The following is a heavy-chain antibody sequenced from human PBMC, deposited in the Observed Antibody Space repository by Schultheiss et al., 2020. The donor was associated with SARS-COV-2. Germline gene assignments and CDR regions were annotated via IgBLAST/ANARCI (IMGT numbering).Heavy chain of an antibody. V-gene: IGHV4-61*08. CDR1: GGSISSGGYY. J-gene: IGHJ4*02. D-gene: IGHD4-11*01. CDR3: AKGHDYSINPFGY. CDR2: IDYSGST. Sequence: SQTLSLTCTVSGGSISSGGYYWSWIRQHPGKGLEWIGYIDYSGSTNYNPSLKSRVTISVDTSKNQFSLKLSSVTAADTAVYYCAKGHDYSINPFGYWGQGTLVTVSS.